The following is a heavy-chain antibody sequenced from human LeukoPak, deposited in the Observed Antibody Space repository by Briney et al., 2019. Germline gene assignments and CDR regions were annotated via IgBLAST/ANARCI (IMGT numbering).Heavy chain of an antibody. CDR3: PRRKTFVIAGAGTRRRNTWSDP. J-gene: IGHJ5*02. CDR2: INHSGST. V-gene: IGHV4-34*01. Sequence: PSETLSLTCAVYGGSFSGYYWSWIRQPPGKGLEWIGEINHSGSTNYNPSLKSRVTISVDTSKNQFSLKLSSVTAADTAVYYCPRRKTFVIAGAGTRRRNTWSDPWGQGTLVTVSS. CDR1: GGSFSGYY. D-gene: IGHD6-19*01.